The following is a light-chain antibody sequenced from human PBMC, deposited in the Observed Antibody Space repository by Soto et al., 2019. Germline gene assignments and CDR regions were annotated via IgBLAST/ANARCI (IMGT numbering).Light chain of an antibody. CDR2: GAS. V-gene: IGKV1-9*01. Sequence: IQLTQSPSSLSASVGDRVTITCRASQAISSYLAWYQQKPGRAPNLLIYGASTLQSGVPSRFSGSGSGTHFSLTISSLQPEDFATYSCPQLNSYPRTFGQGTKVEIK. CDR1: QAISSY. J-gene: IGKJ1*01. CDR3: PQLNSYPRT.